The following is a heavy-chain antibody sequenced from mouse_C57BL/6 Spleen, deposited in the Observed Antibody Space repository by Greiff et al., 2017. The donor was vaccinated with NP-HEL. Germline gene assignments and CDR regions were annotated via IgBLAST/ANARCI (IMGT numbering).Heavy chain of an antibody. CDR2: INPNNGGT. Sequence: VQLKESGPELVKPGASVKIPCKASGYTFTDYNMDWVKQSHGKSLEWIGDINPNNGGTIYNQKFKGKATLTVDKSSSTAYMELRSLTSEDTAVYYCARVYYKWFAYWGQGTLVTVSA. V-gene: IGHV1-18*01. J-gene: IGHJ3*01. CDR1: GYTFTDYN. D-gene: IGHD2-1*01. CDR3: ARVYYKWFAY.